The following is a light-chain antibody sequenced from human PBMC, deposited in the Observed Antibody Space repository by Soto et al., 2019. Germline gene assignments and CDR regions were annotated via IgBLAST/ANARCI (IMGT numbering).Light chain of an antibody. Sequence: EIVLTQSPGTLALSPGERATLSCRASQSVSSIYLAWYQQKPGQAPRLLIYGASSRATGIPDRFSGGGSGTDFTLTISSLEPEDLEVYYCQQYGNSPPYTFGQGTKLEIK. CDR3: QQYGNSPPYT. CDR2: GAS. CDR1: QSVSSIY. J-gene: IGKJ2*01. V-gene: IGKV3-20*01.